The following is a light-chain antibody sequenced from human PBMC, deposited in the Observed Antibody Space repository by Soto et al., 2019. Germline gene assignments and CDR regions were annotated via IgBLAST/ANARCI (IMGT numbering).Light chain of an antibody. CDR1: QSVGSN. CDR3: QQYNNWPPKT. Sequence: EIVMTQSPATLSVSPGERATLPCRASQSVGSNLAWYQQKPGQAPRLLIYGASTRATGTPARFSGSGSGTEFTLTISSLQSEDFAVYYCQQYNNWPPKTFGQGTKV. CDR2: GAS. V-gene: IGKV3-15*01. J-gene: IGKJ1*01.